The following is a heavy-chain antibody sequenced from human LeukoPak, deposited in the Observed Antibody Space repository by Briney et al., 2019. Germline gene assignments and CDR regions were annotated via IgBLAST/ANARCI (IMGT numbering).Heavy chain of an antibody. V-gene: IGHV3-33*06. CDR2: IWYDGSNK. D-gene: IGHD3-22*01. CDR1: GFTFSSYG. J-gene: IGHJ4*02. CDR3: AKDGRNYDSSGYYRDSSWTESFY. Sequence: GGSLRLSCAASGFTFSSYGMHWVRQAPGKGLEWVAVIWYDGSNKYYADSVKGRFTISRDNSKNTLYLQMNSLRAEDTAVYYCAKDGRNYDSSGYYRDSSWTESFYWGQGTLVTVSS.